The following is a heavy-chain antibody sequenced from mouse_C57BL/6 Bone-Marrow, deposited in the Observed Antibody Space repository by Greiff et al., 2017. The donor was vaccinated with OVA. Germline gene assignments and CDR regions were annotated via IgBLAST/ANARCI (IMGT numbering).Heavy chain of an antibody. Sequence: QVQLQQSGAELVKPGASVKMSCQASGYTFTSYWITWVKQRPGQGLEWIGDIYPGSGSTNYNEKFKSKATLTVDTSSSTAYMQLSSLTSEDSAVYYCARSESPPDYWGQGTTLTVSS. CDR1: GYTFTSYW. CDR2: IYPGSGST. V-gene: IGHV1-55*01. J-gene: IGHJ2*01. CDR3: ARSESPPDY.